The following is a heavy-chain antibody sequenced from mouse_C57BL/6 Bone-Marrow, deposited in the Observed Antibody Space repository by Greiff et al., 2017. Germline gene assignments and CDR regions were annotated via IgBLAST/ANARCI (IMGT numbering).Heavy chain of an antibody. CDR2: ISGGGGNT. D-gene: IGHD1-1*01. Sequence: EVMLVESGGGLVKPGGSLKLSCAASGFTFSSYTMSWVRQTPEKRLEWVATISGGGGNTYYPDSVQGRFTISSDNAKNTLYLQMSSLRSEDTALYYCARPDYYGRYAMDYWGQGTSVTVSS. V-gene: IGHV5-9*01. CDR3: ARPDYYGRYAMDY. J-gene: IGHJ4*01. CDR1: GFTFSSYT.